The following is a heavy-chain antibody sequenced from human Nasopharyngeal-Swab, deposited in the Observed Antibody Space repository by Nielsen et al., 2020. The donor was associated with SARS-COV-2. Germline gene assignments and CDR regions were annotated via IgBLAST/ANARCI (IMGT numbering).Heavy chain of an antibody. CDR1: GGSISNGSYY. Sequence: SETLSLTCTVSGGSISNGSYYWSWIRQPAGKGLEWIGRIYTSRSTNYNPSLRSRVTISVDTSKNQFSLKLSSVTAADTAVYYCAREFSSSYYYYYYMVFWGKGTTITVSS. V-gene: IGHV4-61*02. D-gene: IGHD6-6*01. CDR3: AREFSSSYYYYYYMVF. J-gene: IGHJ6*03. CDR2: IYTSRST.